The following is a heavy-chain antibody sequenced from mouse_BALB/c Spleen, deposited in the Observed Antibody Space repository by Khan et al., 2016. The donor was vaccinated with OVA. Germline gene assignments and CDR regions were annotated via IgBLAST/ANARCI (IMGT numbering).Heavy chain of an antibody. CDR1: GFSLTGYG. J-gene: IGHJ4*01. Sequence: QVQLKQSGPGLVAPSQSLSITCTVSGFSLTGYGVNWVRQPPGKGLEWLGMIWGDGSTDYNSALKSRLSISKDNSKSQVFLKMNSLQTDDTTRNYYARTYYGNYKEAMDYWGQGTSVTVSS. CDR2: IWGDGST. V-gene: IGHV2-6-7*01. CDR3: ARTYYGNYKEAMDY. D-gene: IGHD2-1*01.